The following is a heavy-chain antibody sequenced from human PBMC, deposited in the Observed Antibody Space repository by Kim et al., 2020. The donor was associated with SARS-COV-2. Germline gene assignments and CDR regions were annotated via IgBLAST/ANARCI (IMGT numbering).Heavy chain of an antibody. D-gene: IGHD3-3*01. CDR3: ARGTSWSFGVVTESYGMDV. J-gene: IGHJ6*02. V-gene: IGHV4-4*02. CDR1: GGSISSSNW. CDR2: IYHSGST. Sequence: SETLSLTCAVSGGSISSSNWWSWVRQPPGKELEWIGEIYHSGSTNYNPSLKRRVTISVDKSKNQFSRKLGSVTAADTAVYYCARGTSWSFGVVTESYGMDVWGQGTTVTVSS.